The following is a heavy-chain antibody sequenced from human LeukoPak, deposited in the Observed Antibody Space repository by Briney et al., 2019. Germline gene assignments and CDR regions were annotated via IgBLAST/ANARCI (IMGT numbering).Heavy chain of an antibody. CDR1: GYTLTELS. J-gene: IGHJ3*02. V-gene: IGHV1-24*01. CDR2: FDPEDGET. CDR3: ATVHNYYDSSGYWSGAFDI. Sequence: ASVKVSCKVSGYTLTELSMHWVRQAPGKGLEWMGGFDPEDGETIYAQKFQGRVTMTEDTSTDTAYMELSSLRSEDTAVYYCATVHNYYDSSGYWSGAFDIWGQGTMVTVSS. D-gene: IGHD3-22*01.